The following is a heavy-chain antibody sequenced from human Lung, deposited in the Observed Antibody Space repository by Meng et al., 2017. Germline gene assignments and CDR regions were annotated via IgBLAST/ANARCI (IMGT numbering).Heavy chain of an antibody. D-gene: IGHD5/OR15-5a*01. Sequence: QGSGQGLVNPSQTLPITCDVSGGSISGYFWTWFRQPAGKGLDWIGRVYSSGSANYNPSLKSRVTMSVDRSKNQFSLQLTSVTAADTAVYYCARGVGSLDFWGQGALVTVSS. CDR2: VYSSGSA. J-gene: IGHJ4*02. CDR1: GGSISGYF. V-gene: IGHV4-4*07. CDR3: ARGVGSLDF.